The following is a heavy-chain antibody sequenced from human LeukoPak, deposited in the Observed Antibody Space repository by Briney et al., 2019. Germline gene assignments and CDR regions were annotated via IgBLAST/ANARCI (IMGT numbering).Heavy chain of an antibody. V-gene: IGHV3-74*01. CDR3: ARAGSYRFDY. CDR1: GFTFVSYW. CDR2: LNTDGSIT. Sequence: GGSLGSSCAAPGFTFVSYWMHWFGKVQGKGLVWVSRLNTDGSITNYADSVKGRFTISRDDAKSTLYLQMNSLRAEDTAVYYCARAGSYRFDYWGLGTLVTVSS. D-gene: IGHD1-26*01. J-gene: IGHJ4*02.